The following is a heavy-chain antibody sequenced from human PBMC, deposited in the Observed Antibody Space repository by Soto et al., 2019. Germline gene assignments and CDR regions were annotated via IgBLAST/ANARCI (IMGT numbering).Heavy chain of an antibody. CDR1: GFTFDDYV. D-gene: IGHD3-16*01. Sequence: EVQLVESGGGLVQPGRSLRLSCVASGFTFDDYVMHWVRQVPGKGLEWVSGISWNSGNIDYADSVKGRFTISRDNAMNSLYPQMNSLRPEDTALYYCARGLSAVPSYLDYRGQGTLVTVSS. CDR3: ARGLSAVPSYLDY. J-gene: IGHJ4*02. CDR2: ISWNSGNI. V-gene: IGHV3-9*01.